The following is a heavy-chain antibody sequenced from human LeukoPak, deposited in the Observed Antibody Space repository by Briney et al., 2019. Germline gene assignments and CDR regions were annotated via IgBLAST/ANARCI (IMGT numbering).Heavy chain of an antibody. J-gene: IGHJ4*02. D-gene: IGHD3-16*01. Sequence: GGSLRLSCAASGFTFSSYAMHGVRQAPGKGLEWVAVISYDGSNKYYADPVKGRFTISRDNSKNTLYLQMNSLRAQDTPVYYCARDYIGFFDYWGQGTLVTVSS. CDR2: ISYDGSNK. CDR1: GFTFSSYA. V-gene: IGHV3-30*04. CDR3: ARDYIGFFDY.